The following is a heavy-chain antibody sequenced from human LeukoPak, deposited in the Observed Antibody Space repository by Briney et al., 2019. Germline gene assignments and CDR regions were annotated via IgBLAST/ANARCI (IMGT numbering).Heavy chain of an antibody. CDR3: ARGSPGPTGYYFDY. CDR1: GFTFSSYD. V-gene: IGHV3-13*01. J-gene: IGHJ4*02. CDR2: ISTAGDT. Sequence: PGGSLRLSCAASGFTFSSYDMHWVRHATGKGLEWFSAISTAGDTYYPGSVKGRFTISRENAKNSLYLQMNSLRAGDTAVYYCARGSPGPTGYYFDYWGQGTLVTVSS.